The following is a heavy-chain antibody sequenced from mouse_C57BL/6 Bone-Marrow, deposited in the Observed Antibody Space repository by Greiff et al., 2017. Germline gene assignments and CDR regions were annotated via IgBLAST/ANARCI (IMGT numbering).Heavy chain of an antibody. V-gene: IGHV1-54*01. D-gene: IGHD2-13*01. CDR1: GYAFTNYL. CDR3: ARAGDPHYYAMDY. J-gene: IGHJ4*01. Sequence: QVQLKESGAELVRPGTSVKVSCKASGYAFTNYLIEWVKQRPGQGLEWIGVINPGSGGTNYNEKFKGKATLTADKSSSTAYMQLSSLTSEDSAVYVCARAGDPHYYAMDYWGQGTSVTVSS. CDR2: INPGSGGT.